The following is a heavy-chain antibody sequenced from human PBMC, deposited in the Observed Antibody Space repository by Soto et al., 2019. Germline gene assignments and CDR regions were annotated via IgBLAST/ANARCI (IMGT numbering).Heavy chain of an antibody. D-gene: IGHD4-17*01. Sequence: GEALKVSCNGSGYAFSKYFIAWVLQMPVKVLEYMGIIYPIDSQTRYSPSFQVQSTIATVNSIISAYLQWTILKSSDTAIYYCARDGFNGDFSSKYLHRCGKGTLVTVSS. J-gene: IGHJ1*01. V-gene: IGHV5-51*01. CDR2: IYPIDSQT. CDR1: GYAFSKYF. CDR3: ARDGFNGDFSSKYLHR.